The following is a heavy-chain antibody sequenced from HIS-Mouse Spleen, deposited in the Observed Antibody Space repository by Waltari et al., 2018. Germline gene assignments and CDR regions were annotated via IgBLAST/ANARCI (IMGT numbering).Heavy chain of an antibody. CDR2: IKQDGSEK. J-gene: IGHJ2*01. Sequence: EVQLVESGGGSVQPGGSLRLSCAASGFPLSSYWMSWVRQAPGKGLEWVANIKQDGSEKYYVDSVKGRFTISRDNAKNSLYLQMNSLRAEDTAVYYCARNLNWGDRYWYFDLWGRGTLVTVSS. D-gene: IGHD7-27*01. CDR3: ARNLNWGDRYWYFDL. V-gene: IGHV3-7*01. CDR1: GFPLSSYW.